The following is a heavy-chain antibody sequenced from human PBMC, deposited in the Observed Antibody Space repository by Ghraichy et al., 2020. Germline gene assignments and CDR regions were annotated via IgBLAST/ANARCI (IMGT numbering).Heavy chain of an antibody. D-gene: IGHD1-1*01. Sequence: SETLSLTCTVSGGSISNYYWNWIRQPQGKGLEWIGYIYYSGNTNYNPSLKSRVTISIETSKNQFSLKLTSVTAADTAMYYCARDWMVAATGPTYYFYGMDVWGQGTTVPVSS. V-gene: IGHV4-59*01. CDR3: ARDWMVAATGPTYYFYGMDV. CDR1: GGSISNYY. CDR2: IYYSGNT. J-gene: IGHJ6*02.